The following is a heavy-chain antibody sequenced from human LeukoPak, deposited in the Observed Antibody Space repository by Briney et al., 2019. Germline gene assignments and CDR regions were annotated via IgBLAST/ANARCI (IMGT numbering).Heavy chain of an antibody. J-gene: IGHJ4*02. V-gene: IGHV4-59*01. CDR2: ISYSGST. CDR3: AGKGRGSSTNFDY. D-gene: IGHD2-2*01. CDR1: GDSISSYY. Sequence: SETLSLTCTVSGDSISSYYWSWIRQPPGRGLEWIGYISYSGSTNYNPSLKSRVTVSVDTSKNQFSLKLNSVTAADTAVYYCAGKGRGSSTNFDYWGQGTLVTVSS.